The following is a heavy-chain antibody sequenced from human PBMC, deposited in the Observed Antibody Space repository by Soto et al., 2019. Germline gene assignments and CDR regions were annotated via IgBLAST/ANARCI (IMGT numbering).Heavy chain of an antibody. Sequence: SETLSLTCNVSGGSTSNNYWTWIRQPAGKGLEWIGRIYSNGRTNFNPSLKSRISMSIDTSKNQFSLKLTSVTAADTAVYYCARSYRDSYEHWGQGTLVTVSS. CDR3: ARSYRDSYEH. CDR1: GGSTSNNY. J-gene: IGHJ1*01. V-gene: IGHV4-4*07. D-gene: IGHD4-17*01. CDR2: IYSNGRT.